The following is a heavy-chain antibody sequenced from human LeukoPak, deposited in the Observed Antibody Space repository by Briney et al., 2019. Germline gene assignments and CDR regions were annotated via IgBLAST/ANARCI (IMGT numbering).Heavy chain of an antibody. V-gene: IGHV3-7*02. CDR2: IEKDGSEK. D-gene: IGHD3-10*01. CDR3: ASFNFGSGSHDH. CDR1: GLSFSTYW. J-gene: IGHJ4*02. Sequence: GGSLRLSCAASGLSFSTYWMSWVRQAPGKGLEWVANIEKDGSEKYYVDSVKGRFTISRDNAKKSLYLQMDSLRAEDTAVFYCASFNFGSGSHDHWGQGTVVSVSS.